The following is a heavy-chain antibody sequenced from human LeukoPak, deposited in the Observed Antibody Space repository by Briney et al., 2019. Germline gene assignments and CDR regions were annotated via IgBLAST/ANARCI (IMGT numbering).Heavy chain of an antibody. CDR2: ISGSGGST. J-gene: IGHJ4*02. D-gene: IGHD6-6*01. V-gene: IGHV3-23*01. CDR1: GFTFSSYA. Sequence: PGGSLRLSCAASGFTFSSYAMSWVRQAPGKGLEWVSAISGSGGSTYYADSVKGRFTISRANSKNTLYLQMNSLRAEDTAVYYCARGSGYSSSLGEKWGQGTLVTVSS. CDR3: ARGSGYSSSLGEK.